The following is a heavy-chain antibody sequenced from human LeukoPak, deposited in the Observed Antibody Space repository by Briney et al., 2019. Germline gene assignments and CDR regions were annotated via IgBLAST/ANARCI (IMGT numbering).Heavy chain of an antibody. CDR3: TRAHYCSNGVCRYVGDDY. CDR1: GYTFTNYY. D-gene: IGHD2-8*01. Sequence: ASVKVSCKASGYTFTNYYMHWVRQAPGQGLEWIGIINPSDRSTFYAQKFRGRVTMTRDMSTSTVYMELSTLRSEDTAIYYCTRAHYCSNGVCRYVGDDYWGQGTLVTVSS. CDR2: INPSDRST. V-gene: IGHV1-46*01. J-gene: IGHJ4*02.